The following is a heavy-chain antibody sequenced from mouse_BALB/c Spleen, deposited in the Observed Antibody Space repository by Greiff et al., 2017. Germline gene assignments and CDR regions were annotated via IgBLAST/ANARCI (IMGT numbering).Heavy chain of an antibody. CDR1: GYTFTSYD. J-gene: IGHJ4*01. D-gene: IGHD1-2*01. V-gene: IGHV1S33*01. CDR2: IYPGDGST. Sequence: SGPELVKPGALVKISCKASGYTFTSYDINWVKQRPGQGLEWIGWIYPGDGSTKYNEKFKGKATLTADKSSSTAYMQLSSLTSENSAVYFCARWRTTASYYAMDYWGQGTSVTVSS. CDR3: ARWRTTASYYAMDY.